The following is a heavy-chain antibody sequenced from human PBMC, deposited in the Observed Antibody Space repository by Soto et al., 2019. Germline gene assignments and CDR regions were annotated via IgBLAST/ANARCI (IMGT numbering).Heavy chain of an antibody. CDR1: GGSFSGYY. CDR3: ARLLDIVVVPAADKNYGMDV. J-gene: IGHJ6*02. CDR2: INHSGST. V-gene: IGHV4-34*01. Sequence: SETLSLTCAVYGGSFSGYYWSWIRQPPGKGLEWIGEINHSGSTNYNPSLKSRVTISVDTSKNQFSLKLSSVTAADTAVYYCARLLDIVVVPAADKNYGMDVWGQGTTVTVSS. D-gene: IGHD2-2*01.